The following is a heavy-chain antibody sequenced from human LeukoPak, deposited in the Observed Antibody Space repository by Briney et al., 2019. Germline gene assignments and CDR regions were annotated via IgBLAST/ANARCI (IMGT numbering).Heavy chain of an antibody. J-gene: IGHJ4*02. CDR1: GYTFTGYY. Sequence: GASVNVSCKASGYTFTGYYMHWVRQAPGQGLEWMGWINPNSGGTNYEQKFQGRVTMTRDTSISTAYMELSRLRSDDTAVYYCARDEGYCSSTSCYGTPIQNYYFDYWGQGTLVTVSS. CDR2: INPNSGGT. CDR3: ARDEGYCSSTSCYGTPIQNYYFDY. D-gene: IGHD2-2*01. V-gene: IGHV1-2*02.